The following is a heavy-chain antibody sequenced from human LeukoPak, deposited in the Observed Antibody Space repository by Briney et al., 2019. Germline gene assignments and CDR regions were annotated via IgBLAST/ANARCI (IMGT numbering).Heavy chain of an antibody. CDR1: GYTFTGYY. J-gene: IGHJ4*02. Sequence: ASVKVSCKASGYTFTGYYMHWVRQAPGQGLEWMGWINPNSGGTNYAQKFQGRVTMTRDTSISTAYMELSRLRSDDTAVYYCARDRPAYCGGDCYSGYWGQGTLVTVSS. CDR3: ARDRPAYCGGDCYSGY. V-gene: IGHV1-2*02. D-gene: IGHD2-21*02. CDR2: INPNSGGT.